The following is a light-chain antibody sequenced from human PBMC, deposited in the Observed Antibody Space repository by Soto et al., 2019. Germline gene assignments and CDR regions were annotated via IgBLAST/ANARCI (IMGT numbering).Light chain of an antibody. CDR2: GGS. V-gene: IGKV1-39*01. CDR3: QQCDDAQFT. CDR1: QGISNC. Sequence: DIQMTQSPSSLSASVGDEVTITCRASQGISNCLTWYQQKPGKAPKLLIYGGSTLQSGVPSRFRGGGSGTDFTLTISNLQLEDFATYYCQQCDDAQFTFGGGTRVEIK. J-gene: IGKJ4*01.